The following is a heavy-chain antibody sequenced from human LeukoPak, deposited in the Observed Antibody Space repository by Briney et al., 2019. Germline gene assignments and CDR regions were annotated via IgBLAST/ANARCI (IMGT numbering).Heavy chain of an antibody. V-gene: IGHV4-59*01. CDR3: ARGPKQQLVRRPIFFDY. Sequence: PSETLSLTCTVSGGSISSYYWSWIRQPPGKGLEWVGYIYYSGSTNYNPSLKRRVTISVDKSNNQFSLKLSSMTAADTAVYYCARGPKQQLVRRPIFFDYWGQGTLVTVSS. D-gene: IGHD6-13*01. CDR1: GGSISSYY. J-gene: IGHJ4*02. CDR2: IYYSGST.